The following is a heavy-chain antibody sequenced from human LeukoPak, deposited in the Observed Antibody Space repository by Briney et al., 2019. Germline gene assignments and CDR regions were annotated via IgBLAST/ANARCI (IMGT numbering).Heavy chain of an antibody. CDR1: GFIFSNYW. CDR3: AADGYSSPFDF. D-gene: IGHD5-24*01. J-gene: IGHJ4*02. V-gene: IGHV3-7*01. CDR2: IKKDGSEK. Sequence: GGSLRLSCAASGFIFSNYWMNWVRQTPGKGLEWVANIKKDGSEKYYVDSVRGRFTISRDNAKNSLYLQLNSLRAEDTAVYYCAADGYSSPFDFWGQGTLVTVSS.